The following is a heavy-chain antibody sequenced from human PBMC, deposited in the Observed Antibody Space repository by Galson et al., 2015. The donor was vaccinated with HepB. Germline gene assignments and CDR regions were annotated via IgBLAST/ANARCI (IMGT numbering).Heavy chain of an antibody. J-gene: IGHJ4*02. D-gene: IGHD6-13*01. CDR2: ISWDGGST. CDR3: AKGGGSIWEPPFFDY. V-gene: IGHV3-43D*04. CDR1: GFTFDYYA. Sequence: SLRLSCAASGFTFDYYAMHWVRQAPGKGLEWVSLISWDGGSTYYADSVKGRITISRDNSKNSLYLQMNSLRAEDTALYYCAKGGGSIWEPPFFDYWGQGTLVTVSS.